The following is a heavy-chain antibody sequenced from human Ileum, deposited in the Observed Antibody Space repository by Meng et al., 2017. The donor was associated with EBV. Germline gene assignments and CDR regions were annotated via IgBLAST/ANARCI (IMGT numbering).Heavy chain of an antibody. CDR1: GGSFRGYY. J-gene: IGHJ4*02. Sequence: QVQLQQWAPRLVDPSEARPPTFSVYGGSFRGYYLTWIRQPPGKGLEWIGEINHSGSTNYNPSLKSRVTISVDKNQFSLKLSSVTAADTAVYYCARGFYTYGSSCFDYWGQGTLVTVSS. D-gene: IGHD6-13*01. V-gene: IGHV4-34*01. CDR3: ARGFYTYGSSCFDY. CDR2: INHSGST.